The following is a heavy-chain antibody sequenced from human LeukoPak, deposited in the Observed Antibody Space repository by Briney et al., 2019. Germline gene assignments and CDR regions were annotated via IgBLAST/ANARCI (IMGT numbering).Heavy chain of an antibody. V-gene: IGHV4-38-2*01. Sequence: SETLSLTRAVSGYSISSGYYWGWIRQPPGKGLEWIGIIYHSGSTYYNPSLKSRVTISVDTSKNQFSLKLSSVTAADTAVYYCARHVMGVTGLDYWGQGTLVTVSS. D-gene: IGHD3-10*01. CDR1: GYSISSGYY. CDR3: ARHVMGVTGLDY. CDR2: IYHSGST. J-gene: IGHJ4*02.